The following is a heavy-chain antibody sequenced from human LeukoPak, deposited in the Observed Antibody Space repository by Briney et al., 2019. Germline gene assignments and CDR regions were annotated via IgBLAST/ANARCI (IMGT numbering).Heavy chain of an antibody. CDR1: GGSISSYY. D-gene: IGHD3-22*01. CDR2: ISTSGST. V-gene: IGHV4-4*07. Sequence: PSETLSLTCTVSGGSISSYYWSWIRQPAGKGLESIGHISTSGSTNYNPSLKSRVTMSVDTSKNQFSLKLSSVTAADTAVYYCARVRYSDSSVLTRKRSYYFDYWGQGNLVTVSS. J-gene: IGHJ4*02. CDR3: ARVRYSDSSVLTRKRSYYFDY.